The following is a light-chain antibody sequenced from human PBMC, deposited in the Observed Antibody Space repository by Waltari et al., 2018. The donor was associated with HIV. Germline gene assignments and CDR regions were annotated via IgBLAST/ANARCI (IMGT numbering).Light chain of an antibody. J-gene: IGLJ2*01. CDR1: TSAVGAYAF. Sequence: QSALTQPPSASGSPGQSVSISCTGTTSAVGAYAFVSWYQQHPGKAPKLIIYEVNKRPSGVPDRFSGSKSGNTASLIVSGLQAEDEGDYFCTSYAGNSNFVVFGGGTKLTVL. CDR3: TSYAGNSNFVV. CDR2: EVN. V-gene: IGLV2-8*01.